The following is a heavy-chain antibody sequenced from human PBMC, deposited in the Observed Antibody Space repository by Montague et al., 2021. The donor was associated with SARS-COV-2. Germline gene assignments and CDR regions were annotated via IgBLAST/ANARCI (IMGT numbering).Heavy chain of an antibody. CDR3: VGDAYNPLDDI. CDR2: IYESGST. Sequence: SETLSLTCTVSGGAINSGDFYWSWIRQPAGKGLEWIGNIYESGSTSSSPTLESRVTMYIDTAQGQFSLKLSSVTAAATGVYYCVGDAYNPLDDIWGQGTLVTVSS. D-gene: IGHD3-16*01. CDR1: GGAINSGDFY. J-gene: IGHJ4*02. V-gene: IGHV4-61*10.